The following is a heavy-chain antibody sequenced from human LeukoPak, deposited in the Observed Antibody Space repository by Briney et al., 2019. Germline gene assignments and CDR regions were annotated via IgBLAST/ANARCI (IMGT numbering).Heavy chain of an antibody. CDR2: IYYSGST. J-gene: IGHJ3*02. Sequence: SENLSFTCTVSACTISSYYWSWIRQPPGQGLEWIGYIYYSGSTNYNTSLKSRVTISVDTSKNQFSLKLSSVTAADTAVYYCARARMNAFDIWGQGTMVTVSS. V-gene: IGHV4-59*01. CDR1: ACTISSYY. CDR3: ARARMNAFDI.